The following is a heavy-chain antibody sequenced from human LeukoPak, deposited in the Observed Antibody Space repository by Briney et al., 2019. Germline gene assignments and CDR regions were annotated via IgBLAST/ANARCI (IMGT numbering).Heavy chain of an antibody. V-gene: IGHV1-46*01. J-gene: IGHJ4*02. CDR1: GYTFTSYY. D-gene: IGHD6-19*01. CDR3: ARSASGWHYFDY. CDR2: IHLSDGTT. Sequence: EASVKVSCKASGYTFTSYYMHWVRQAPGQGLEWMGIIHLSDGTTSYAQKFQGRVTMTRDTSTSTVYMELTSLRSEDTAVYYCARSASGWHYFDYWGQGTLATVSS.